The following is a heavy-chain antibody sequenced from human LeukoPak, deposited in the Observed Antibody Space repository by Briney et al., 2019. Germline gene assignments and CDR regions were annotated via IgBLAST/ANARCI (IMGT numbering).Heavy chain of an antibody. CDR3: ATNILVRDIINWFDP. Sequence: VASVKVSCKASGYTFTRYYMHWVRQAPGQGLEWMGWIKPNSGDTRSAQKFQGRVTMTRDTSISTAYMELSSLRYDDTAVYYCATNILVRDIINWFDPWGQGTLVTVSS. J-gene: IGHJ5*02. CDR1: GYTFTRYY. V-gene: IGHV1-2*02. D-gene: IGHD3-10*01. CDR2: IKPNSGDT.